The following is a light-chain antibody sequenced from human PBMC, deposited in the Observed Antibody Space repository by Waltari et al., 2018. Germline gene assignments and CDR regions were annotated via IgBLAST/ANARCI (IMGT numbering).Light chain of an antibody. J-gene: IGLJ3*02. Sequence: QSALTQPRSVSGSPGQSVTISCTGTSSDVGANNFVSWYQHHPDKAPKLIIYDINKRTSWVPDRFSGSKSGNTASLTISGLQAEDEADYYCCSCVGRNIYWVFGGGTKLTVL. CDR2: DIN. CDR3: CSCVGRNIYWV. CDR1: SSDVGANNF. V-gene: IGLV2-11*01.